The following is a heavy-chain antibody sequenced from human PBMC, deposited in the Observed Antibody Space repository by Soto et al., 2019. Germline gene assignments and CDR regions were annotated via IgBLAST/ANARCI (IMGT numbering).Heavy chain of an antibody. V-gene: IGHV1-46*01. J-gene: IGHJ6*02. CDR3: ARGGDLIGYYYYGMDV. Sequence: ASVKVSCKESGYTFTSYYMYWVRQSTGQGLEWMGIINPSGGSTSYAQKFQGRVTMTRDTSTSTVYMELSSLRSEDTAVYYCARGGDLIGYYYYGMDVWGQGTTVTVSS. CDR2: INPSGGST. D-gene: IGHD7-27*01. CDR1: GYTFTSYY.